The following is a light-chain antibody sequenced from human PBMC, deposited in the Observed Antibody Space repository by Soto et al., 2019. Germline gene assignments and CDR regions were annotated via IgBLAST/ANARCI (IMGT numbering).Light chain of an antibody. V-gene: IGKV3-20*01. Sequence: ETGLSQSPDTLSLSPGQRATHSCRASQSVNGNYLAWYQHRPGQAPRLLIYEASSRATGIPDRFSGSGSGTDFTLPISGLEPQDFAVYYCQYYGGTPYTFGQGTKLEIK. CDR1: QSVNGNY. CDR3: QYYGGTPYT. CDR2: EAS. J-gene: IGKJ2*01.